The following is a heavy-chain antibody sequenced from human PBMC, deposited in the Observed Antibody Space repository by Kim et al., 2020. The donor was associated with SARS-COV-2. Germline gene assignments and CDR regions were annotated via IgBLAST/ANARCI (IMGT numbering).Heavy chain of an antibody. D-gene: IGHD6-13*01. J-gene: IGHJ4*02. V-gene: IGHV1-69*01. Sequence: NYAEKFQGRVTITADESTSTAYMELSSLRSEDTAVYYCARGYSSSWSYDYWGQGTLVTVSS. CDR3: ARGYSSSWSYDY.